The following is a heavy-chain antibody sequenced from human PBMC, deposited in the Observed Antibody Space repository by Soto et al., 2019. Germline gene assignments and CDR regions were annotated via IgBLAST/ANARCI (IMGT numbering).Heavy chain of an antibody. CDR3: ARRVPSGSGADYYVMDV. D-gene: IGHD3-10*01. V-gene: IGHV5-51*01. Sequence: PGESLQISCKGCGYIFTSNWIAWWRQMPGKGLEWVGIISPGCSDTIYRPSFQCQVTFSVDNCISTVYLQWTTLKASDTAIYYCARRVPSGSGADYYVMDVWGQGTTVTVSS. CDR1: GYIFTSNW. J-gene: IGHJ6*01. CDR2: ISPGCSDT.